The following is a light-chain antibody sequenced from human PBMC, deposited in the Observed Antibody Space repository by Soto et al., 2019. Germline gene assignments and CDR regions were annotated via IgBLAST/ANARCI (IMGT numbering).Light chain of an antibody. CDR3: QQYGSSPKT. CDR1: QSVSSN. J-gene: IGKJ1*01. V-gene: IGKV3-20*01. CDR2: XXS. Sequence: EIVMTQSPATLSVSPGERATLSCRASQSVSSNLAWYQQKPXXXPXXXIXXXSXXATXTPDRFSGIGFETDFTLTISRLEPEDFAVFYCQQYGSSPKTFGQGTKVDIK.